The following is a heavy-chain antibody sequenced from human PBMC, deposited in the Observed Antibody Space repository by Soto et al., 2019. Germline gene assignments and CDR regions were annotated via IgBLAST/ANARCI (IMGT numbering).Heavy chain of an antibody. J-gene: IGHJ4*02. CDR2: MNPNSGNT. D-gene: IGHD5-12*01. CDR3: ARSPVATTPPPIDY. V-gene: IGHV1-8*01. Sequence: EASVKVSCKASGYTFTSYDINWVRQATGQGLEWMGWMNPNSGNTGYAQKFQGRVTMTRNTSISTAYMELSSLRSEDTAVYYCARSPVATTPPPIDYWGQGTLVTVSS. CDR1: GYTFTSYD.